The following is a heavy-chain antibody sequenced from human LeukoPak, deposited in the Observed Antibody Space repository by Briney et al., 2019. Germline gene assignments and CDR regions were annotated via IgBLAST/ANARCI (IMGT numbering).Heavy chain of an antibody. J-gene: IGHJ6*03. D-gene: IGHD6-13*01. CDR1: GGTFSSYA. V-gene: IGHV1-69*04. CDR3: ARDRSSSWPYYYYYMDV. CDR2: IIPILGIA. Sequence: EASVKVSCKASGGTFSSYAISWVRQAPGQGLEWMGRIIPILGIANYAQKFQGRVTITADKSTSTAYMELSSLRSEDTAVYYCARDRSSSWPYYYYYMDVWGKGTTVTVSS.